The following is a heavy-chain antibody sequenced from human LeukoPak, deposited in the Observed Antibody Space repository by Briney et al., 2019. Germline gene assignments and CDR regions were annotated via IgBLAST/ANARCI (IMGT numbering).Heavy chain of an antibody. CDR3: ASRGVVTGAFDI. Sequence: GGSLRLSCAASGFTFSSHGMNWVRQAPGKGLEWVSGIIPSGHTTYYADSVRGRFTISRDNSRNTLYLQMNSLRAEDTAVYYCASRGVVTGAFDIWGQGTMVTVSS. D-gene: IGHD2-15*01. J-gene: IGHJ3*02. CDR1: GFTFSSHG. CDR2: IIPSGHTT. V-gene: IGHV3-23*01.